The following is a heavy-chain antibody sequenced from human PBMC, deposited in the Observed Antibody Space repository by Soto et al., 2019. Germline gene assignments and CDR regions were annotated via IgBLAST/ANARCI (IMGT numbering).Heavy chain of an antibody. CDR3: ARDHAIVATPAYYFDY. CDR2: IYYSGST. V-gene: IGHV4-30-4*01. D-gene: IGHD5-12*01. CDR1: GGSISSGDYY. J-gene: IGHJ4*02. Sequence: PSETLSLTCTVSGGSISSGDYYWSWIRQPPGKGLEWIGYIYYSGSTYYNPSLKSRVTISVDTSKNQFSLKLSSVTAADTAVYYCARDHAIVATPAYYFDYWGQGTLVTVSS.